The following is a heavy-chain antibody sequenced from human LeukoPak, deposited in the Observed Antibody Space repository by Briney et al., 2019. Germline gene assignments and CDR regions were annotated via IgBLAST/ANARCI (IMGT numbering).Heavy chain of an antibody. Sequence: GGPLRLSCATSGFTFSSYAMLWVRQAPGKGLAWVSTIIDSGGGTYYAYSVKGRFTISRDNSKNTLYLQMDSLRADDPAVYYCAKLFCGSWMYHFDCWGQGTLVTVSS. CDR3: AKLFCGSWMYHFDC. D-gene: IGHD3-10*01. V-gene: IGHV3-23*01. CDR2: IIDSGGGT. J-gene: IGHJ4*02. CDR1: GFTFSSYA.